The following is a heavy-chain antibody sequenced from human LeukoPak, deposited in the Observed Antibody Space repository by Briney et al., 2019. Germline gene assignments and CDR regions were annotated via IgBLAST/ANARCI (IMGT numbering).Heavy chain of an antibody. CDR2: INPNSGGT. CDR3: ASNDCSSTSCYGNYYMDV. CDR1: GYTFTGYY. D-gene: IGHD2-2*01. Sequence: ASVKVSCKASGYTFTGYYMHWVRQAPGQGLEWMGWINPNSGGTNYAQKFQGRVTMTRDTSISTAYMELSRLRSDDTAVYYCASNDCSSTSCYGNYYMDVWGKGTTVTVSS. V-gene: IGHV1-2*02. J-gene: IGHJ6*03.